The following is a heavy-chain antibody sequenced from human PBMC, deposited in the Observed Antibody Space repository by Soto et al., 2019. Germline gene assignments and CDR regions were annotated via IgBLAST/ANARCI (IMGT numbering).Heavy chain of an antibody. Sequence: QVQLVESGGGLVKPGGSLRLSCAASGFTFSDYYMSWIRQAPGKGLEWVSYISSSGSTIYYADSEKGRFTISRDNAKNSLYLKLNSLRAEDTAVYYCARGRITMVRGVNPLNDYWGQGTLVTVSS. J-gene: IGHJ4*02. D-gene: IGHD3-10*01. CDR3: ARGRITMVRGVNPLNDY. V-gene: IGHV3-11*01. CDR1: GFTFSDYY. CDR2: ISSSGSTI.